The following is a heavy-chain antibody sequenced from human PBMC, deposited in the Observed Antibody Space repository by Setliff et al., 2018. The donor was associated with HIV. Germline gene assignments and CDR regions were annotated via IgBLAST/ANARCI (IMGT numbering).Heavy chain of an antibody. J-gene: IGHJ3*02. CDR1: GFTFSSYS. CDR2: ISSSSSYI. CDR3: ARTRGNFDAFDI. V-gene: IGHV3-21*01. D-gene: IGHD2-21*02. Sequence: PGGSLRLSCAASGFTFSSYSMNWVRQAPGKGLEWVSSISSSSSYIYYADSVKGRFTISRDNAKNSLYLQMNSLRAEDTAVYYCARTRGNFDAFDIWGQGTMVTVSS.